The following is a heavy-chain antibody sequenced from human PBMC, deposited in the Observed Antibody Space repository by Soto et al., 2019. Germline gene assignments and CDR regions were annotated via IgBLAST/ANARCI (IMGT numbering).Heavy chain of an antibody. V-gene: IGHV1-18*04. CDR2: ISAYNGNT. D-gene: IGHD2-15*01. J-gene: IGHJ6*02. Sequence: GASGKVSCKASGYTCTSYGISWVLQAPGQGLEWMGWISAYNGNTNYAQKLQGRVTMTTDTSTSTAYMELRSLRSDDTAVYYCARDQGCSGGSCYSPRVHYYYYGMDVWGQGTTVPVSS. CDR3: ARDQGCSGGSCYSPRVHYYYYGMDV. CDR1: GYTCTSYG.